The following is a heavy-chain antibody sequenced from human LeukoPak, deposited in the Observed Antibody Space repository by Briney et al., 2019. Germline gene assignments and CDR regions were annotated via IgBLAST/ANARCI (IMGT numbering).Heavy chain of an antibody. CDR1: GFTFSSYA. Sequence: GGSLRLSCAASGFTFSSYAMHWVRQAPGKGLDWVAVISYDGSNKYYADSVKGRFTISRDNSKNTLYLQMNSLRAEDTAVYYCARDRITMVRGVIKRGYVDLWGRGTLVTVSS. D-gene: IGHD3-10*01. CDR3: ARDRITMVRGVIKRGYVDL. J-gene: IGHJ2*01. V-gene: IGHV3-30*04. CDR2: ISYDGSNK.